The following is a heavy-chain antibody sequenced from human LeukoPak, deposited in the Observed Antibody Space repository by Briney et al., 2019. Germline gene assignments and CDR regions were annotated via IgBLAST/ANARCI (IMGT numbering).Heavy chain of an antibody. CDR1: GGSVSSGSYY. V-gene: IGHV4-61*01. Sequence: SETLSLTCTVSGGSVSSGSYYWSWIRQPPGKGLEWIGYIYYSGSTNYNPSLESRVTISVDTSKNQFSLKLSSVTAADTAVYYCARHITDISAAGQFDYWGQGALVTVSS. J-gene: IGHJ4*02. CDR2: IYYSGST. CDR3: ARHITDISAAGQFDY. D-gene: IGHD6-13*01.